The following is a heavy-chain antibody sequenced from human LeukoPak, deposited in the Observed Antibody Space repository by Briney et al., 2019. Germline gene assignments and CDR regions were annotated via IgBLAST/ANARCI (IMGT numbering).Heavy chain of an antibody. Sequence: SETLSLTCTVSGGSISSYYWSWIRQPPGKGLEWIGYIHYTGSTNSNPSLKSRVTISVDTSKNQFSLKLSSVTAADTAVYYCARDYYDSSGYYWRYGMAVWGQGTTVTVSS. J-gene: IGHJ6*02. V-gene: IGHV4-59*12. CDR1: GGSISSYY. D-gene: IGHD3-22*01. CDR2: IHYTGST. CDR3: ARDYYDSSGYYWRYGMAV.